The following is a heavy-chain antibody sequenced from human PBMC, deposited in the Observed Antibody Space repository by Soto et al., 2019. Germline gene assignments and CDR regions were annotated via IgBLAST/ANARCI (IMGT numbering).Heavy chain of an antibody. CDR2: ISSSSITI. Sequence: PGGSLRLSGAASGFTFSSYSINWVRQAPGKGLEWVSYISSSSITIYYADSVKGRFTISRDNAKNSLYLQMNSLRDEDTALYYCARDRYMTTVTWKWFDPWGQGTLVTVCS. V-gene: IGHV3-48*02. CDR1: GFTFSSYS. CDR3: ARDRYMTTVTWKWFDP. D-gene: IGHD4-17*01. J-gene: IGHJ5*02.